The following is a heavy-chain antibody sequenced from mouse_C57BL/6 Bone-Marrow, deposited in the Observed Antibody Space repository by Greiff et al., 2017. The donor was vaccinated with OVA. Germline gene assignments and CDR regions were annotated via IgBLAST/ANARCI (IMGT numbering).Heavy chain of an antibody. J-gene: IGHJ4*01. CDR1: GYTFTSYG. D-gene: IGHD2-3*01. V-gene: IGHV1-81*01. Sequence: QVQLQQSGAELARPGASVKLSCKASGYTFTSYGISWVKQRTGQGLELIGEIYPRSGNTYYNEKFKGKATLTADKSSSTAYMELRSLTSEDSAVYFCARSWLLPAMDYWGQGTSVTVSS. CDR3: ARSWLLPAMDY. CDR2: IYPRSGNT.